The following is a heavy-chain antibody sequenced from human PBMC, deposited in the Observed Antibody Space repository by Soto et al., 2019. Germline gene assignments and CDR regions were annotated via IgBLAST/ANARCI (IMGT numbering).Heavy chain of an antibody. Sequence: GGSLRLSCAASGFTFSSYAMSWVRQAPGKGLEWVSAISWNSGSIGYADSVKGRFTISRDNAKNSLYLQMNSLRAEDTALYYCAKDIGEFGARWELLAFDIWGQGTMVTVSS. J-gene: IGHJ3*02. D-gene: IGHD1-26*01. V-gene: IGHV3-9*01. CDR1: GFTFSSYA. CDR2: ISWNSGSI. CDR3: AKDIGEFGARWELLAFDI.